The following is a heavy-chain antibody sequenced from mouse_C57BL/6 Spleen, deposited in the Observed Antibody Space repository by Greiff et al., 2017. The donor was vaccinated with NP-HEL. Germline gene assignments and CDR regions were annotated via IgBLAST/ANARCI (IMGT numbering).Heavy chain of an antibody. V-gene: IGHV5-6*01. CDR2: ISSGGSYT. CDR3: ARRGYYYGSSYWYFDV. Sequence: VQLKESGGDLVKPGGSLKLSCAASGFTFSSYGMSWVRQTPDKRLEWVATISSGGSYTYYPDSVKGRFTISRDNAKNTLYLQMSSLKSEDTAMYYCARRGYYYGSSYWYFDVWGTGTTVTVSS. D-gene: IGHD1-1*01. J-gene: IGHJ1*03. CDR1: GFTFSSYG.